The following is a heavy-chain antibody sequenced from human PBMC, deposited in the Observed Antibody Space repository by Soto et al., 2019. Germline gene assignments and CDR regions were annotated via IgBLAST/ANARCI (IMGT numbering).Heavy chain of an antibody. J-gene: IGHJ5*02. Sequence: GGSLILSCAASGFSFMNYAMSWVRQAPGKGLEWVSSIHGGGDSTLYADSVKGRFTVSRDDSKNTLYLQMNSLRAEDTAVYYCAKDDAGTAWGQGTLVSVSS. CDR2: IHGGGDST. D-gene: IGHD6-13*01. V-gene: IGHV3-23*01. CDR3: AKDDAGTA. CDR1: GFSFMNYA.